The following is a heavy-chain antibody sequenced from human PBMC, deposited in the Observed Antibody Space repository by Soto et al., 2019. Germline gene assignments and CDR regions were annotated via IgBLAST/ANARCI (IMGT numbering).Heavy chain of an antibody. Sequence: PGGSLRLSCAASGFTFSTYATTWVRQAPGRGLEWVSTILHDETPFYTDSVKGRFTISRDNVRGTLYLQMNGLRVEDAALYFCAKDLFPTSGQRFFFESWGQGSLVTVSS. V-gene: IGHV3-23*01. CDR1: GFTFSTYA. J-gene: IGHJ4*02. CDR3: AKDLFPTSGQRFFFES. CDR2: ILHDETP. D-gene: IGHD2-21*01.